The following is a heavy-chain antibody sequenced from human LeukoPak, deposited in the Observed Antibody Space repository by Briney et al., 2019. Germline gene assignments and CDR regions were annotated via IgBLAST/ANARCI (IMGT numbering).Heavy chain of an antibody. CDR1: GGSFSGYY. J-gene: IGHJ4*02. CDR2: INHSGST. CDR3: AREGSGNTAMAAPDY. V-gene: IGHV4-34*01. D-gene: IGHD5-18*01. Sequence: PSETLSLTCAVYGGSFSGYYWSWIRQPPGKGLEWIGEINHSGSTNYNPSLKSRGTISVYTSKNQVSLKLSSVTAADTAVYYCAREGSGNTAMAAPDYWGQGTLVTVSS.